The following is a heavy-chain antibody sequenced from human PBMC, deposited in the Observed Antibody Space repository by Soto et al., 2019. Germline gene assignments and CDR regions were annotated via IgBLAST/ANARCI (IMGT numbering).Heavy chain of an antibody. CDR1: GGSISSYY. CDR2: IYYSGST. J-gene: IGHJ6*03. D-gene: IGHD2-15*01. V-gene: IGHV4-59*01. CDR3: ARSYRRYCSGGSCYSYYYYYMYV. Sequence: QVQLQESGQGLVKPSETLSLTCTVSGGSISSYYWSWIRQPPGKGLEWIGYIYYSGSTNYNPSLNSRVTITVETSKNQFSLKLSSVTPADTAVYYCARSYRRYCSGGSCYSYYYYYMYVWGKGTTVTVSS.